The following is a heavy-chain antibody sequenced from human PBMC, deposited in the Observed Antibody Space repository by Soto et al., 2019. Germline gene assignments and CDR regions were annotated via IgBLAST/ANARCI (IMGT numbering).Heavy chain of an antibody. Sequence: GGSLRLSCAASGFGFDDYAMHWVRQAPGKGLEWVSGISWNSGSIGYADSVNGRFTISRDNAKNSLYLQMNSLRAEDTAFYYCAKAWTRINPHLDYWGQGTLVTVSS. V-gene: IGHV3-9*01. CDR1: GFGFDDYA. CDR2: ISWNSGSI. J-gene: IGHJ4*02. CDR3: AKAWTRINPHLDY. D-gene: IGHD1-1*01.